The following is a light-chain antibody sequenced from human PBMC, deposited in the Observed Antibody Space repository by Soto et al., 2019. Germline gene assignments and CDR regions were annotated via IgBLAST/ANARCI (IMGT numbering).Light chain of an antibody. V-gene: IGKV3-15*01. CDR1: QSVGSA. CDR3: QQYQNWPPLT. Sequence: EIVMTQSPATLSVSPGETATLSCRASQSVGSAVAWYQHKPGQAPRLLIVGASIRATGVPGRFSGGGSGTEVTLTISSLQSEDFAVYYCQQYQNWPPLTCGGGTTVEIK. J-gene: IGKJ4*01. CDR2: GAS.